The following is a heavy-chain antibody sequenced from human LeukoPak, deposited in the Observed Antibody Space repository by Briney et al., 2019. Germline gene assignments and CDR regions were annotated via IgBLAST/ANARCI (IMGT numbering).Heavy chain of an antibody. D-gene: IGHD3-10*01. CDR1: GGSIRSYY. Sequence: SETLSLTCTVSGGSIRSYYWSWIRQPPGKGLEWIGYIYYSGSTNYNPSLKSRVTISVDTSKNQFSLKLSSVTAADTAVYYCAREADYGSGSPDTFDYWGQGTLVTVSS. V-gene: IGHV4-59*01. CDR3: AREADYGSGSPDTFDY. CDR2: IYYSGST. J-gene: IGHJ4*02.